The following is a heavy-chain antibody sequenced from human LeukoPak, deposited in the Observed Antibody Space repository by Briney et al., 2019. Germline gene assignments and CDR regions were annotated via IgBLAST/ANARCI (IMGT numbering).Heavy chain of an antibody. Sequence: PSETLSLTCTVSGGSISSSSYYWGWIRQPPGKGLEWIGSIYCSGSTYYNPSLKSRVTISVDTSKNQFSLKLSSVTAADTAVYYCARDGKVGADYYYYGMDVWGQGTTVTVSS. CDR3: ARDGKVGADYYYYGMDV. J-gene: IGHJ6*02. V-gene: IGHV4-39*07. D-gene: IGHD1-26*01. CDR2: IYCSGST. CDR1: GGSISSSSYY.